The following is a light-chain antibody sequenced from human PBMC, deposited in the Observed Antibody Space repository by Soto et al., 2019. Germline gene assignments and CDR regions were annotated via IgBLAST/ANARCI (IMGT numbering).Light chain of an antibody. CDR3: HQFGDSPQT. CDR1: QSLSVSY. Sequence: EIVLTQSPGTLSLSPGDRATLSCRASQSLSVSYLAWYQQRPGQAPRLLIYGISTRATGIPDRFSGSGSGRDFTLAISRLEPEDFAVYYCHQFGDSPQTFGQGTKVDTK. V-gene: IGKV3-20*01. CDR2: GIS. J-gene: IGKJ1*01.